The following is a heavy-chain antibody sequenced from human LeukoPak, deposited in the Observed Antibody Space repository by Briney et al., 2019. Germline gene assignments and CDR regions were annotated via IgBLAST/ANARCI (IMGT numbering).Heavy chain of an antibody. Sequence: PGGSLRLSCAASGFSSTNFAMSWVRQAPGKGLEWVSALSGSGNATYYADFVRGRFTISRDNSKNILYLQMNSLLAEDTAVYFCASQMAATSHWGQGILVTVSS. J-gene: IGHJ4*02. CDR3: ASQMAATSH. V-gene: IGHV3-23*01. CDR1: GFSSTNFA. D-gene: IGHD5-24*01. CDR2: LSGSGNAT.